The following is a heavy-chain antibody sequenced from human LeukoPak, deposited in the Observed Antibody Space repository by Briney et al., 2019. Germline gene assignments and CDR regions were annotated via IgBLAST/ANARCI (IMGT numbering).Heavy chain of an antibody. CDR3: ARPPRGEGGSLRFDY. J-gene: IGHJ4*02. D-gene: IGHD3-16*01. V-gene: IGHV1-46*01. CDR1: GYTFTSYY. CDR2: INPSGGST. Sequence: ASVKVSCKASGYTFTSYYMHWVRQAPGQGLEWMGIINPSGGSTSYAQKFQGRVTMTRDTSTSTVYMELSSLRSEDTAVYYCARPPRGEGGSLRFDYWGQGTLVTVSP.